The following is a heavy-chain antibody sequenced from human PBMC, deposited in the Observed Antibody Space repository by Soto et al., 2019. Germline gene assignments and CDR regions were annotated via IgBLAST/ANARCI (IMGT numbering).Heavy chain of an antibody. J-gene: IGHJ4*02. CDR2: IYHSGST. CDR3: ASAGGLGAVAADY. D-gene: IGHD6-19*01. CDR1: GGSISSGGYS. V-gene: IGHV4-30-2*01. Sequence: QLQLQESGSGLVKPSQTLSLTCAVCGGSISSGGYSWSWIRQPPGKGLEWIGYIYHSGSTYYNPSLKSRVTISVDRSKNQFSLKLSSVTAADTAVYYCASAGGLGAVAADYWGQGTLVTVSS.